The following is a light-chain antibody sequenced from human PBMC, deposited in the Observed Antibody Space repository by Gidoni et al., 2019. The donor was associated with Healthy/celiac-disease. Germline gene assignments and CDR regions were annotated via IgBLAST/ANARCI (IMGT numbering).Light chain of an antibody. CDR2: AAS. CDR1: QSISSY. CDR3: QQSYSTPLT. J-gene: IGKJ3*01. Sequence: DIQMTQSPSSLSASVGDRVTITCRASQSISSYLNWYQQKPGKAPKLLIYAASSLQSGVPSRFSGSGSGTDFTITISSLQPEDFATYYCQQSYSTPLTVGPGTKVDIK. V-gene: IGKV1-39*01.